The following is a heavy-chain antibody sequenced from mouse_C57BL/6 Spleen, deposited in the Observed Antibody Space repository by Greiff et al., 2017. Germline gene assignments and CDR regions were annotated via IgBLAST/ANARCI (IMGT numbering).Heavy chain of an antibody. D-gene: IGHD1-1*01. CDR1: GYTFTSYG. CDR3: ARGEFITTARGYFDV. J-gene: IGHJ1*03. CDR2: IYPSDSET. Sequence: QVQLQQPGAELVRPGSSVKLSCKASGYTFTSYGMDWVKQRPGQGLEWIGNIYPSDSETHYNQKFKDKATLTVDKSSSTAYMQLSSLTSEDSAVYYCARGEFITTARGYFDVWGTGTTVTVSS. V-gene: IGHV1-61*01.